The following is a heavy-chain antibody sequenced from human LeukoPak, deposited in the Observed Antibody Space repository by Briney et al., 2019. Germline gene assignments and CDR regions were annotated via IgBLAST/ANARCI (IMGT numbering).Heavy chain of an antibody. Sequence: SETLSLTCTVSGGSISSYYWSWIRQPPGKGLEWIGYIYYSGSTNYNPSLKNRVTISVDTSKNQFSLKLSSVTAADTAVYYCARSYSSSWYVIWGQGTLVTVSS. J-gene: IGHJ4*02. CDR1: GGSISSYY. V-gene: IGHV4-59*01. D-gene: IGHD6-13*01. CDR3: ARSYSSSWYVI. CDR2: IYYSGST.